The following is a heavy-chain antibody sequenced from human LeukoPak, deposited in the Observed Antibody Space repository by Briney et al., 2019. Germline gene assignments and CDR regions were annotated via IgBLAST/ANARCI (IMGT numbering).Heavy chain of an antibody. CDR1: GFTFSSYG. V-gene: IGHV3-33*01. CDR3: ARSHPDIAVAGADY. CDR2: IWYDGSNK. J-gene: IGHJ4*02. Sequence: GRSLRLSCAASGFTFSSYGMHWVRQAPGKGLEWVAVIWYDGSNKYYADSVKGRSTISRDNSKNTLYLQMNSLRAEDTAVYYCARSHPDIAVAGADYWGQGTLVTVSS. D-gene: IGHD6-19*01.